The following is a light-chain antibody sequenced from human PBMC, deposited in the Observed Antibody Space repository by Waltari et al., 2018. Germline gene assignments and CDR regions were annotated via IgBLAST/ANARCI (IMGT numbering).Light chain of an antibody. CDR2: EVS. V-gene: IGLV2-23*02. CDR3: CSYAGSAPRLV. CDR1: SNNVGSYDL. Sequence: QSALTQPASVSGSPGQSITIPCTGTSNNVGSYDLASWYQFRPGEVPKLLIYEVSKRPSGVSDLFSGSKSDNTASLTISRLQAEDEAAYYCCSYAGSAPRLVFGGGTNLTVL. J-gene: IGLJ3*02.